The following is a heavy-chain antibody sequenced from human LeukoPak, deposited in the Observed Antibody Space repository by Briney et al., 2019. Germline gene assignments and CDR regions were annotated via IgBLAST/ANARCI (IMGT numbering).Heavy chain of an antibody. V-gene: IGHV1-69*05. CDR3: ARGGCSSTSCSVPFDY. D-gene: IGHD2-2*01. Sequence: ASVKVCCKASGGTFSRYAISWVRQAPGQGLEWMGGIIPIFGTANYAQKFQGRVTITTDESTSTAYMELSSLRSEDTAVYYCARGGCSSTSCSVPFDYWGQGTLVTVSS. CDR2: IIPIFGTA. CDR1: GGTFSRYA. J-gene: IGHJ4*02.